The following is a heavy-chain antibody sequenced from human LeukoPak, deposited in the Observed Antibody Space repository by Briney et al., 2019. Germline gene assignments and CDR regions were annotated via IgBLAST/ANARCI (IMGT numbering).Heavy chain of an antibody. D-gene: IGHD2-2*01. J-gene: IGHJ4*02. CDR2: INSDGSST. Sequence: GGSLPLFYAASGSTISSYLMHWVRQVPGKGLVWVSRINSDGSSTSYADSVRGRFTISRDNAKNTLYLQMNSLRVEDTAVYYCTTVLPPARTHEYWGQGTMVTVSS. CDR1: GSTISSYL. V-gene: IGHV3-74*01. CDR3: TTVLPPARTHEY.